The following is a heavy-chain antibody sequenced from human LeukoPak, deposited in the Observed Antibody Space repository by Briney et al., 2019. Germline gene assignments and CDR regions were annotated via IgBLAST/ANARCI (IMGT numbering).Heavy chain of an antibody. V-gene: IGHV4-61*08. Sequence: SETLSLTCTVSGDSISSGDYYWSWIRQAPGKGLEWIGYVYYSGSTNYNPSLKSRITVSVDTSKSQFSLKLTSVTAADTAVYYCASSFRGYSYYRLDYWGQGTLVIVSS. D-gene: IGHD5-18*01. J-gene: IGHJ4*02. CDR2: VYYSGST. CDR1: GDSISSGDYY. CDR3: ASSFRGYSYYRLDY.